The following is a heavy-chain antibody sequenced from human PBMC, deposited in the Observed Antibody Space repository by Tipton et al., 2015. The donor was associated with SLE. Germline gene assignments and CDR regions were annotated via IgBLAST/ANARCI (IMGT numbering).Heavy chain of an antibody. CDR3: ARDGGRYYFDY. Sequence: GSLRLSCAASGFTFSSYSMNWVRQAPGKGLEWVSSISSSSSYIYYADSVKGRFTISRDNAKNSLYLQMNSLRAEDTAVYYCARDGGRYYFDYWGQGTLVTVSS. D-gene: IGHD3-16*01. CDR2: ISSSSSYI. V-gene: IGHV3-21*01. J-gene: IGHJ4*02. CDR1: GFTFSSYS.